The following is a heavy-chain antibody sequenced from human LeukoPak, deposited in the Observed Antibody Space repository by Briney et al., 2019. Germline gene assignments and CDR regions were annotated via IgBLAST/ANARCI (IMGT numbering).Heavy chain of an antibody. Sequence: KPSETLSLTCAVSGGSISRYYWSWIRQPPGKGLEWIGYIYYSGSTNYNPSLKSRVTISVDTSKNQFSLKLSSVTAADTAVYYCVRQRGVRGWYFDLWGRGTLVTVSS. CDR1: GGSISRYY. D-gene: IGHD3-10*01. V-gene: IGHV4-59*08. CDR2: IYYSGST. CDR3: VRQRGVRGWYFDL. J-gene: IGHJ2*01.